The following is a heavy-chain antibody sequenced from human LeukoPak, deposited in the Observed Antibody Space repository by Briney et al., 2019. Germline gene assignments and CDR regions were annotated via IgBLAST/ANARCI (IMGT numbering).Heavy chain of an antibody. CDR1: GFTFSSYW. Sequence: GGSLRLSCAASGFTFSSYWMSWVRQAPGKGLEWVAIIKQDGSEKYYVDSVKGRFTISRDNAKNTLYLQMNSLRAEATAVYYCARDLSSSWFDYWGQGTLVTVSS. V-gene: IGHV3-7*01. J-gene: IGHJ4*02. D-gene: IGHD6-13*01. CDR3: ARDLSSSWFDY. CDR2: IKQDGSEK.